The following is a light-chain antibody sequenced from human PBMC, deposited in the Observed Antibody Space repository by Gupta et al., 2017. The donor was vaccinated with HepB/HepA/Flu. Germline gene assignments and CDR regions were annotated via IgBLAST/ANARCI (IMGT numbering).Light chain of an antibody. CDR3: QHVYSYPLT. Sequence: DIQLTQSPSFLSASVGDRVTITCRASQGISVHLAWFQQEPGEAPKLLIYAASTLRSGVPSRFSGSGSGTEFTLTISSLQPEDFATYYCQHVYSYPLTFGGGTKVEIK. J-gene: IGKJ4*01. CDR2: AAS. CDR1: QGISVH. V-gene: IGKV1-9*01.